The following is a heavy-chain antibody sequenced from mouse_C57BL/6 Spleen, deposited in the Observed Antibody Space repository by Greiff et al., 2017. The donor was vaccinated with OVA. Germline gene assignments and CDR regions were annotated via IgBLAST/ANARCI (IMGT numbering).Heavy chain of an antibody. V-gene: IGHV1-54*01. D-gene: IGHD2-1*01. Sequence: VQLQQSGAELVRPGTSVKVSCKASGYAFTNYLIEWVKQRPGQGLEWIGVINPGSGGTNYNEKFKGKATLTADNSSSTAYMQHSSLTSEEAAVYFCARSADGNLDYWGQGTTLTVSS. CDR2: INPGSGGT. CDR1: GYAFTNYL. CDR3: ARSADGNLDY. J-gene: IGHJ2*01.